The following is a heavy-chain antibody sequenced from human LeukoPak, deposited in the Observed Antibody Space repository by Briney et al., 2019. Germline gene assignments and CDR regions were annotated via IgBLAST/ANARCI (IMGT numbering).Heavy chain of an antibody. CDR2: VYHSGCT. J-gene: IGHJ4*02. CDR1: RGSISSYY. V-gene: IGHV4-59*01. CDR3: ARVIAVAGTAYFDY. Sequence: SETLSLTRTVSRGSISSYYWNWIRQPPPKGLEWIGYVYHSGCTSYNSSLKSRVNISVDTSKNQFTLKLKSVAAADTAVYYCARVIAVAGTAYFDYWGQGTLVTVSS. D-gene: IGHD6-19*01.